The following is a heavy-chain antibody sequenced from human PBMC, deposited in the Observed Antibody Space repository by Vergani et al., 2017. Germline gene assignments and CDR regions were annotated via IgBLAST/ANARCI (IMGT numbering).Heavy chain of an antibody. J-gene: IGHJ3*02. CDR3: ARHNYYGSGRAFDI. D-gene: IGHD3-10*01. V-gene: IGHV4-38-2*01. CDR1: GYSISSGYY. CDR2: IYHSGST. Sequence: QVQLQESGPGLVKPSETLSLTCAVSGYSISSGYYWGWIRQPPGKGLEWIGSIYHSGSTYYNPSLKSRVTISVDTSKNQFSLKLSSVTAADTAVYYCARHNYYGSGRAFDIWGQGTMVTVSS.